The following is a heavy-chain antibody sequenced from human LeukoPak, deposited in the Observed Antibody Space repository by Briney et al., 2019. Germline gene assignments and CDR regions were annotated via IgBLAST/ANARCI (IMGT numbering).Heavy chain of an antibody. V-gene: IGHV1-2*02. CDR2: INPNSGGT. CDR3: ARGDPPYCSSTSCYAADYYYYYMDV. D-gene: IGHD2-2*01. J-gene: IGHJ6*03. CDR1: GYSFTSYD. Sequence: ASVKVSCKASGYSFTSYDINWVRQATGQGLEWMGWINPNSGGTNYAQKFQGRVTMTRDTSISTAYMELSRLRSDDTAVYYCARGDPPYCSSTSCYAADYYYYYMDVWGKGTTVTVSS.